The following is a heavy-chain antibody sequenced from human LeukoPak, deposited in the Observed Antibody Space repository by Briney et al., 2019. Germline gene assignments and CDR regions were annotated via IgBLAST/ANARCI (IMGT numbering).Heavy chain of an antibody. D-gene: IGHD1-1*01. V-gene: IGHV3-66*04. J-gene: IGHJ4*02. CDR1: GVTVSDNY. CDR3: ARLRGEAGTHLSYDY. CDR2: IYSGGNT. Sequence: GSLRLSCAASGVTVSDNYMTWVRQAPGKGLEWVSVIYSGGNTFYADSVKGRFTISRDNSKNTLHLQMDSLRVEDTAVYYCARLRGEAGTHLSYDYWGQGTLVTVSS.